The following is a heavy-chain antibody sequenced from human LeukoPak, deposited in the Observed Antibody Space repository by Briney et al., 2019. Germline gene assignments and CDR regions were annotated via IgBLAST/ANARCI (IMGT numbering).Heavy chain of an antibody. Sequence: ASVKVSCKTSGYTFTGYYMHWVRQAPGQGLEWMGWVDPNSGGTNYAQKFQGRVTMTRDTSISTAYMELSRLRSDDTAVYYCAREPNGSNDAFDIWGQGTMVTVSS. CDR3: AREPNGSNDAFDI. CDR2: VDPNSGGT. V-gene: IGHV1-2*02. D-gene: IGHD2-8*01. J-gene: IGHJ3*02. CDR1: GYTFTGYY.